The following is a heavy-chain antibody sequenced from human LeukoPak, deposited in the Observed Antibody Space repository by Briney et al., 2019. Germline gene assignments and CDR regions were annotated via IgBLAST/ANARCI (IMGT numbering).Heavy chain of an antibody. D-gene: IGHD5-24*01. Sequence: GGSLRLSCATSGFTFSSYSMNWVRQAPGKGLEWVSYIASSSSTIYYADSVKGRFTISRDNAKNSLYLQMNSLRAEDTAVYYCARDRHRRDGYNYGVDYWGQGTLVTVSS. V-gene: IGHV3-48*04. CDR1: GFTFSSYS. CDR2: IASSSSTI. J-gene: IGHJ4*02. CDR3: ARDRHRRDGYNYGVDY.